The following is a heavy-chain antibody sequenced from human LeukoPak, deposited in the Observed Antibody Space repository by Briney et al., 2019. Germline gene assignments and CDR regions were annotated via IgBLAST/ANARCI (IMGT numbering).Heavy chain of an antibody. V-gene: IGHV4-34*01. J-gene: IGHJ4*02. CDR2: INHSGST. Sequence: PSETLSLTCAVYGGSFSDYYWTWIRQPPGKGLDWIGEINHSGSTNYNPSLKSRAIISVDTSKNQFSLKLSSLTAADTAMYYCARPRIVGATPVGYWGQGTLVTVSS. CDR1: GGSFSDYY. CDR3: ARPRIVGATPVGY. D-gene: IGHD1-26*01.